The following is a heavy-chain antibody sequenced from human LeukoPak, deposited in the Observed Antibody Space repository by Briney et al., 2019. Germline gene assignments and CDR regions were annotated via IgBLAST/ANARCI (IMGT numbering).Heavy chain of an antibody. CDR2: IYTSGST. CDR3: ARGRTGAAALDF. Sequence: SETLSLTCTVSGGSISSYYWSWIRQPPGKGLEWIGYIYTSGSTNYNPSLKSRVTISVDTSKNQFSLKLTSVSAADTAVYHCARGRTGAAALDFWGPGTLVTVSS. D-gene: IGHD2-2*01. V-gene: IGHV4-4*09. J-gene: IGHJ4*02. CDR1: GGSISSYY.